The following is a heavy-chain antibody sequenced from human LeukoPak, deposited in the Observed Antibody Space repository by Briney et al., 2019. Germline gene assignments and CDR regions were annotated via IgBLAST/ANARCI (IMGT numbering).Heavy chain of an antibody. D-gene: IGHD1-26*01. Sequence: GGSLRLSCAASGFTFSSYSMNWVRQAPGKGLEWVSSISSSSSYIYYADSVKGRFTISRDNAKNPLYLQMNSLRAEDTAVYYCARYRELRVLDFDYWGQGTLVTVSS. J-gene: IGHJ4*02. CDR1: GFTFSSYS. CDR3: ARYRELRVLDFDY. V-gene: IGHV3-21*01. CDR2: ISSSSSYI.